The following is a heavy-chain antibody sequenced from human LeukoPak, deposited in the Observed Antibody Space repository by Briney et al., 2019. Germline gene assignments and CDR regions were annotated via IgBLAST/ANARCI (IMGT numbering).Heavy chain of an antibody. D-gene: IGHD1-26*01. J-gene: IGHJ5*02. CDR3: AREVSGSHYGDNWFDP. CDR1: GYTFTSYG. CDR2: ISAYNGNT. Sequence: EASVRVSCKASGYTFTSYGISWVRQAPGQGLEWMGWISAYNGNTNYAQKLQGRVTMTTDISTSTAYMELRSLRSDDTAVYYCAREVSGSHYGDNWFDPWGQGTLVTVSS. V-gene: IGHV1-18*01.